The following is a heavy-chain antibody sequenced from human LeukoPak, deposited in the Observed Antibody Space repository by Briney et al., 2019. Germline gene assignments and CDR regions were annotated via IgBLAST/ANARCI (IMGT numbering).Heavy chain of an antibody. CDR2: IYTGGST. D-gene: IGHD6-6*01. J-gene: IGHJ4*02. CDR3: ARDTHSSSRQGFDY. V-gene: IGHV4-4*07. CDR1: GGSISSYY. Sequence: SETLSLTCTVSGGSISSYYWSWVRQPAGKGLEWIGRIYTGGSTNYNPSLKSRVTMSVDTSKNQFSLKLSSLTAADTAVYYCARDTHSSSRQGFDYWGQGTLVTVSS.